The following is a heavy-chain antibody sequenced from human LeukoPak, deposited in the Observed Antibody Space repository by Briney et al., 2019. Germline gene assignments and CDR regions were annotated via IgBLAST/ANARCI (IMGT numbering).Heavy chain of an antibody. CDR2: IKQDGSEK. V-gene: IGHV3-7*02. D-gene: IGHD2-15*01. CDR1: GFTFSNAW. Sequence: PGGSLRLSCAASGFTFSNAWMSWVRQAPGKGLEWVANIKQDGSEKYYVDSVKGRFTISRDNAKNSLYLQMNSLRAEDTAVYYCGKSHMVAANIFDYWGQGTLVTVSS. CDR3: GKSHMVAANIFDY. J-gene: IGHJ4*02.